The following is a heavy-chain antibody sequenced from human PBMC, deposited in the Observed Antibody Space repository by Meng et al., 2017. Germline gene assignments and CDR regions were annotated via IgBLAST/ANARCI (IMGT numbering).Heavy chain of an antibody. J-gene: IGHJ6*02. CDR2: IYTSGST. Sequence: LRLSFTVSGGSISSGSYYWSWILQPAGKGLKWIGRIYTSGSTNYNPSLKSRVTISVDTSKNQFSLKLSSVTAADTAVYYCARELYSSRTGYGMDVWGQGTTVTVSS. CDR1: GGSISSGSYY. V-gene: IGHV4-61*02. CDR3: ARELYSSRTGYGMDV. D-gene: IGHD6-13*01.